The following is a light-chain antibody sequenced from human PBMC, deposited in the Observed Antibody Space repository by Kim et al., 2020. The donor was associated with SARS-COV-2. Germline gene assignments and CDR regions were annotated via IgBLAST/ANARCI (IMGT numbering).Light chain of an antibody. V-gene: IGKV1-5*03. Sequence: DIQMTQSPSTLSASVGDSVTITCRASQSISIWLAWYQQKPGKAPQLLIYQASKLESGVPSRFSGSGSGTEFTLTISSLQPDDFATYYCHQYNSYTPTFGQGTKVDIK. CDR3: HQYNSYTPT. CDR1: QSISIW. J-gene: IGKJ1*01. CDR2: QAS.